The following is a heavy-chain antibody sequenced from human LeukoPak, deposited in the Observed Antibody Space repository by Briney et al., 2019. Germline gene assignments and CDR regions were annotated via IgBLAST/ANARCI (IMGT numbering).Heavy chain of an antibody. CDR3: ARDPESSSFDR. V-gene: IGHV3-7*01. Sequence: GGSLRLSCAASGFSFSTYWMSWVRQTPGKGLEFVANIDQGGSVRNYMDSLKGRCTISRDNAKKSLYLEINSLRADDTAVYYCARDPESSSFDRWGRGALVTVSS. CDR2: IDQGGSVR. D-gene: IGHD6-13*01. CDR1: GFSFSTYW. J-gene: IGHJ4*02.